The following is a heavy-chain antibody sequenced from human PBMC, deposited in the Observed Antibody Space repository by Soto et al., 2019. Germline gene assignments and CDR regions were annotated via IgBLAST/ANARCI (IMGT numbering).Heavy chain of an antibody. V-gene: IGHV3-23*01. CDR3: ARRRRIGGMDV. J-gene: IGHJ6*02. Sequence: GGSLRLSCAASGFTFSFRAMSWVRQAPGKGLEWVSSIRGSGGDTYYADSVRGRFTISRDNSKNTLYLQMNSLRAEDTAVYYCARRRRIGGMDVWGQGTTVTVSS. D-gene: IGHD2-15*01. CDR2: IRGSGGDT. CDR1: GFTFSFRA.